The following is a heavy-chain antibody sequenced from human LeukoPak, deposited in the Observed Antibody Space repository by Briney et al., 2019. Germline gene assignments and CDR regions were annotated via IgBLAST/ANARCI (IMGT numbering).Heavy chain of an antibody. J-gene: IGHJ4*02. V-gene: IGHV4-34*01. CDR3: ARYGSGSWYFDY. CDR2: INHSGST. Sequence: PGGSLRLSCAASGFTFSDYYMSWIRQPPGKGLEWIGEINHSGSTNYNPSLKSRVTISVDTSKNQFSLKLSSVTAADTAVYYCARYGSGSWYFDYWGQGTLVTVSS. CDR1: GFTFSDYY. D-gene: IGHD3-10*01.